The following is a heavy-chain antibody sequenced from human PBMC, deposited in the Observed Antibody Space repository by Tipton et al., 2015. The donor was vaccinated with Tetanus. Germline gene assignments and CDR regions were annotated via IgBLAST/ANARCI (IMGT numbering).Heavy chain of an antibody. V-gene: IGHV4-39*07. J-gene: IGHJ4*02. Sequence: TLSLTCTVSGGSISRTSYYRDWIRQPPGKGLEWIGSIYYSGSTYYNPSLRSRVTMSVDTSKIQFSLKVSSVTAADTAVYFCARGVWFGPGPKYYFDYWGQGTLVTVSS. D-gene: IGHD3-10*01. CDR3: ARGVWFGPGPKYYFDY. CDR1: GGSISRTSYY. CDR2: IYYSGST.